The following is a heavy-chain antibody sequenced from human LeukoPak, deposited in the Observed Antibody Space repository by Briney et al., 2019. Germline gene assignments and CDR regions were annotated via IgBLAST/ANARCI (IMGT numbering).Heavy chain of an antibody. J-gene: IGHJ6*04. Sequence: GGPLRLSCAASGFTFSSYSMNWVRQAPGKGLEWVSSISSSSSYIYYADSVKGRFAISRDNAKNSLYLQMNSLRAEDTAVYYCARGEDCSSTSCFNYGMDVWGKGTTVTVSS. D-gene: IGHD2-2*01. CDR2: ISSSSSYI. CDR3: ARGEDCSSTSCFNYGMDV. V-gene: IGHV3-21*01. CDR1: GFTFSSYS.